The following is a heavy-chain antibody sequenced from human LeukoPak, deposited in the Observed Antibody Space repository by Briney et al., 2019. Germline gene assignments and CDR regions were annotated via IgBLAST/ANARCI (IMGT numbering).Heavy chain of an antibody. CDR2: IYYSGRT. Sequence: SVTLSLTCTVSGGSISSYYWGWIRQPPGKGLEGIGYIYYSGRTNYNPSLKSRVSISIDTSKNQFSLKLSSVTAADTAVYYCARGVDYGDEYFQHWGQGTLVTVSS. V-gene: IGHV4-59*01. CDR3: ARGVDYGDEYFQH. CDR1: GGSISSYY. J-gene: IGHJ1*01. D-gene: IGHD4-17*01.